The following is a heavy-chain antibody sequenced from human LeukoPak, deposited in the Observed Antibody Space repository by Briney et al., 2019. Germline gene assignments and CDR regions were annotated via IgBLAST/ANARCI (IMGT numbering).Heavy chain of an antibody. J-gene: IGHJ6*02. CDR1: GGTFSSYA. CDR2: IFPMFGIA. Sequence: SVKVSCKASGGTFSSYAISWVRAALGEGVEWVGGIFPMFGIANSAQKFQGRVTITADESTSTAYMELSSLRSEDTAVYYCARAEPPPTHHDYGDYVIYYYGMDVWGQGTTVTVSS. D-gene: IGHD4-17*01. V-gene: IGHV1-69*13. CDR3: ARAEPPPTHHDYGDYVIYYYGMDV.